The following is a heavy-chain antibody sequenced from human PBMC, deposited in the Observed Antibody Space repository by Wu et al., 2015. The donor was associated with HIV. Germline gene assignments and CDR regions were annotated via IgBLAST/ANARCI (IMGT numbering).Heavy chain of an antibody. CDR2: ISAYNGNT. J-gene: IGHJ6*03. Sequence: QVQLEQSGAEVKKPEASVKVSCKAFGGTFSSYVINWVRQAPGQGLEWMGWISAYNGNTNYAQKLQGRVTMTTDTSTSTAYMELRSLRSDDTAVYYCARGLLWFGELTRSMDVWGKGTTVIVSS. CDR1: GGTFSSYV. CDR3: ARGLLWFGELTRSMDV. V-gene: IGHV1-18*01. D-gene: IGHD3-10*01.